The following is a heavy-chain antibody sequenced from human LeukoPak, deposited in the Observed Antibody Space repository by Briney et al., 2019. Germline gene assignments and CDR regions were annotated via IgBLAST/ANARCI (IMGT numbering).Heavy chain of an antibody. CDR1: GFTFSSYS. Sequence: RRSLRLSCTASGFTFSSYSMNWVRQAPVKKLEWVSSISSSSNYIYYADSVKGRFTISRDNAKNSLYLQMNSLRAEDTAVYYCARGQFRYYDSSGYYGPDYWGQGTLVTVSS. CDR3: ARGQFRYYDSSGYYGPDY. D-gene: IGHD3-22*01. V-gene: IGHV3-21*01. J-gene: IGHJ4*02. CDR2: ISSSSNYI.